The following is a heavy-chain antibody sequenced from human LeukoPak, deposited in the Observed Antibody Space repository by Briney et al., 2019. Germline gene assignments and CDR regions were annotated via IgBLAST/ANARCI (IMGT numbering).Heavy chain of an antibody. J-gene: IGHJ3*02. D-gene: IGHD3-22*01. CDR3: ARDNMLDSSAPGAFDI. Sequence: ASVKVSCKASGGTFSSYAISWVRQAPGQWLEWMGGIIPIFGTANYAQKFQGRVTITADESTSTAYMELSSLRSEDTAVYYCARDNMLDSSAPGAFDIWGQGTMVTVSS. CDR2: IIPIFGTA. CDR1: GGTFSSYA. V-gene: IGHV1-69*13.